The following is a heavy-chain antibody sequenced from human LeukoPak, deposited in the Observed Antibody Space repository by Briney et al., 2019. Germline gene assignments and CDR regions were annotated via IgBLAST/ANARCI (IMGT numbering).Heavy chain of an antibody. V-gene: IGHV5-51*01. CDR2: IYPGDSDT. CDR1: GYSFTSYW. J-gene: IGHJ4*02. CDR3: ARRGYYYDSSGFDFDY. D-gene: IGHD3-22*01. Sequence: GESLKISCKGSGYSFTSYWIGWVRQMPGKGLEWMGIIYPGDSDTRYSPSFQGQVTISADKSISTAYLQWSSLKASDTAMYYCARRGYYYDSSGFDFDYWGQGTLVTVSS.